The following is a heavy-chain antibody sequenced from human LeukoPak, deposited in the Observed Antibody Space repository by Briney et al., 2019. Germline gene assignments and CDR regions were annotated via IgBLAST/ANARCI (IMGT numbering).Heavy chain of an antibody. CDR3: ARANVLRFLEWLPDDAFDI. CDR1: GGSISSGDYF. CDR2: INHSGST. Sequence: SQTLSLTCTVSGGSISSGDYFWSWIRQPPGKGLEWIGEINHSGSTNYNPSLKSRVTISVDTSKNQFSLKLSSVTAADTAVYYCARANVLRFLEWLPDDAFDIWGQGTMVTVSS. D-gene: IGHD3-3*01. J-gene: IGHJ3*02. V-gene: IGHV4-30-4*01.